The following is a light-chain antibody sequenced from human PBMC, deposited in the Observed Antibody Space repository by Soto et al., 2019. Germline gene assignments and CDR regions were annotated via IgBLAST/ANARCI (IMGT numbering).Light chain of an antibody. CDR1: QAIRND. CDR3: LQDYNYPPT. Sequence: AIQMTQSPSSQSASVGDRVTITCRASQAIRNDLGWYQQKPGKAPKLLIYAASSLQIGVQSRFSGSGSGTDFTITISSLQDEDFATYYCLQDYNYPPTFGQGTRLEIK. CDR2: AAS. V-gene: IGKV1-6*02. J-gene: IGKJ5*01.